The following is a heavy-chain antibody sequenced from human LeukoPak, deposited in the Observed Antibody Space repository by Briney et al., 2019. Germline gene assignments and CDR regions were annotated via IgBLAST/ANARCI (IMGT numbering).Heavy chain of an antibody. CDR2: LACDVSNK. J-gene: IGHJ4*02. CDR1: GFTFSSYA. D-gene: IGHD3-10*01. V-gene: IGHV3-30*04. CDR3: ARDGWYYYGSGSYLLGGDY. Sequence: PGGSLRLSCAASGFTFSSYAMHRVRQAPGKGLGGGAGLACDVSNKCYADSVKGRFTIARDNSKNTLYLQMNSLRAEDTAVYYCARDGWYYYGSGSYLLGGDYWGQGTLVTVSS.